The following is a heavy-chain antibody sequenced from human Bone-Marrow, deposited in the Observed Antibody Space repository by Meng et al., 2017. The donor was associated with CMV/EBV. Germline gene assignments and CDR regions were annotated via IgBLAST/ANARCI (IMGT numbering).Heavy chain of an antibody. CDR1: GGSFSGYY. J-gene: IGHJ4*02. Sequence: GSLRLSCAVYGGSFSGYYWSWIRQPPGKGLEWIGEINHSGSTYYNPSLKSRVTISVDTSKNQFSLKLSSVTAADTAVYYCARVSAAGGFHWGQGTLVTVSS. CDR2: INHSGST. CDR3: ARVSAAGGFH. D-gene: IGHD3-16*01. V-gene: IGHV4-34*01.